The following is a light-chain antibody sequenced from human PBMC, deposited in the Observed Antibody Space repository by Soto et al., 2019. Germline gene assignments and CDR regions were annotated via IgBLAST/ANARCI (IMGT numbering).Light chain of an antibody. CDR3: QHTNTFFAT. V-gene: IGKV1-12*01. Sequence: DTQLTQSPSSVSASLGDRVTITCRASQGINNWLAWYQQKPGKATKLLIYAASSLQSGVPSRFSGSGSGTDFTLTISSLQAEDFATYFCQHTNTFFATFGGGTKVDIK. J-gene: IGKJ4*01. CDR2: AAS. CDR1: QGINNW.